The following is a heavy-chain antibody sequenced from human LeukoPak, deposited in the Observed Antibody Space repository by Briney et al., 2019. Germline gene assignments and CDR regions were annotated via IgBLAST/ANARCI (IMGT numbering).Heavy chain of an antibody. CDR2: IYTSGST. Sequence: SETLSLTCTVSGGSISSGSYYWSWIRQPAGKGLEWIGRIYTSGSTNYNPSLKSRVTISVDTSKNQFSLKLSSVTAADTAVYYCAREIMNVVVPAAIREPTGYYYMDVWGKGTTVTVSS. CDR1: GGSISSGSYY. J-gene: IGHJ6*03. V-gene: IGHV4-61*02. D-gene: IGHD2-2*02. CDR3: AREIMNVVVPAAIREPTGYYYMDV.